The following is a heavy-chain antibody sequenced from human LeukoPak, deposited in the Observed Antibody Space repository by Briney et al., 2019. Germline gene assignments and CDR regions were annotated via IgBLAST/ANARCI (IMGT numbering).Heavy chain of an antibody. V-gene: IGHV3-53*01. Sequence: PGGSLRLSCAASGFTVSSTYMHWVRQAPGKGLEWVSVIHSGGNTCYADSVKGRFTISRDNSKNTLYLQMNSLRAEDTAVYYCARGLSTLPRSTFDYWGQGSLVTVSS. CDR3: ARGLSTLPRSTFDY. CDR2: IHSGGNT. CDR1: GFTVSSTY. D-gene: IGHD3-3*02. J-gene: IGHJ4*02.